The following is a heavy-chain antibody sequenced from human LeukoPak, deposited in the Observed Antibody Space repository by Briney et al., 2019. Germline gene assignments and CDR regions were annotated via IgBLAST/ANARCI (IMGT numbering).Heavy chain of an antibody. CDR1: GFTLSSYS. D-gene: IGHD5-12*01. V-gene: IGHV3-21*01. Sequence: GGSLRLSCAASGFTLSSYSMNWVRQAPGKGLEWVSSISSSSSYIYYADSVKGRFTISRDNAKNSLYLQMNSLRAEDTAVYYCASGYSGYEPFDYWGQGTLVTVSS. CDR2: ISSSSSYI. J-gene: IGHJ4*02. CDR3: ASGYSGYEPFDY.